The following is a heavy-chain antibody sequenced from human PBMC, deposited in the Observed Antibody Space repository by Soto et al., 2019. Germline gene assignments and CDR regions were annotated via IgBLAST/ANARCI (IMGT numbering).Heavy chain of an antibody. V-gene: IGHV5-51*01. CDR3: AIHATGGYYDNSDYYYYGMDV. CDR2: IYPGDYDT. D-gene: IGHD3-22*01. CDR1: GYSFTIYW. J-gene: IGHJ6*02. Sequence: GESLKISCKGSGYSFTIYWIGWVRQVPGKGLEWMGIIYPGDYDTRYSPSFQGQVRISAAKAISTVYLQWRKLKALDTAMYYCAIHATGGYYDNSDYYYYGMDVWGQGTTVTVSS.